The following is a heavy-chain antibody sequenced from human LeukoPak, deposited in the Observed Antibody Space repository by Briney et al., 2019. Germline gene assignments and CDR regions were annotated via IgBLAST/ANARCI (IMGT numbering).Heavy chain of an antibody. CDR2: ISSSSYI. J-gene: IGHJ5*02. CDR3: ARDSSNDYIEDWFDP. D-gene: IGHD4-11*01. CDR1: GFTFSSYW. V-gene: IGHV3-21*01. Sequence: GGSLRLSCAASGFTFSSYWMHWVRQAPGKGLEWVSSISSSSYIYYADSVKGRFTISRDNAKNSLYLQMNSLRAEDTAVYYCARDSSNDYIEDWFDPWGQGTLVTVSS.